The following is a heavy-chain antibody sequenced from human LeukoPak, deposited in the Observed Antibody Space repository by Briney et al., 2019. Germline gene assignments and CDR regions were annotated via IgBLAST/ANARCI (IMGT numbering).Heavy chain of an antibody. CDR1: GGSISSSSYY. CDR3: ATRGVILRYFDWLLSGNRDAFDI. J-gene: IGHJ3*02. V-gene: IGHV4-39*01. Sequence: SETLSLTCTVSGGSISSSSYYWGWIRQPPGKGLEWIGSIYYSGSTYYNPSLKSRVTISVDTSKNQFSLKLSSVTAADTAVYYCATRGVILRYFDWLLSGNRDAFDIWGQGTMVTVSS. CDR2: IYYSGST. D-gene: IGHD3-9*01.